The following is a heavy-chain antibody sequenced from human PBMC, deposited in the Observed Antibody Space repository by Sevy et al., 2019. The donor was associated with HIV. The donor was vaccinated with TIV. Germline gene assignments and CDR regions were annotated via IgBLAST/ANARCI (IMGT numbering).Heavy chain of an antibody. J-gene: IGHJ5*02. CDR3: VRDRASLFGIAAPGTSTRNWFDP. CDR1: GYTFTGYY. CDR2: INHNSGGT. D-gene: IGHD6-13*01. V-gene: IGHV1-2*02. Sequence: ASVKVSCKASGYTFTGYYMYWVRQAPGQGLEWMGWINHNSGGTKYAQKFQGRVTMTRDTSISTAYMELSRLRSDDTAVYHCVRDRASLFGIAAPGTSTRNWFDPWGQGTLVTVSS.